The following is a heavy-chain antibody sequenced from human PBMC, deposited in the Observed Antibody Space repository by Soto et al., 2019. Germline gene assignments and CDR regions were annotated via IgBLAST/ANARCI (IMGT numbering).Heavy chain of an antibody. CDR2: INPNSGGT. D-gene: IGHD6-6*01. Sequence: ASVQVSCKASGYTFTGYYMHWVRQAPGQGLEWMGWINPNSGGTNYAQKFQGWVTMTRDTSISTAYMELSRLRSDDTAVYYCARDNSIAARPHFDYWGQGTLVTVSS. V-gene: IGHV1-2*04. J-gene: IGHJ4*02. CDR1: GYTFTGYY. CDR3: ARDNSIAARPHFDY.